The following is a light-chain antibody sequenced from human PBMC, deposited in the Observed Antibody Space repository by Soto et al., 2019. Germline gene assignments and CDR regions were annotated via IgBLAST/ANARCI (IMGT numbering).Light chain of an antibody. V-gene: IGKV3-20*01. Sequence: EIVLTQSPGTLSLSPGERATLSCRASQSVSSSYLAWYQQKPGQAPRLLVYGASSRATGIPDRFSGSGSGTDLTLTISRVEPEDCATYYCQQSYSTPWTFGQGTKVEV. J-gene: IGKJ1*01. CDR3: QQSYSTPWT. CDR1: QSVSSSY. CDR2: GAS.